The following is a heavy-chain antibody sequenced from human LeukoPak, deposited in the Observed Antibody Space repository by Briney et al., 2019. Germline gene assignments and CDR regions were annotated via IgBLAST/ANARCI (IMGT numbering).Heavy chain of an antibody. CDR2: IYSGGST. V-gene: IGHV4-61*02. CDR1: GFSISSGSYY. Sequence: SETLSLTCTASGFSISSGSYYWGWIRQPAGKGLEWIVRIYSGGSTYYNPSLKRRVTISVGTSKNQSSLKLSSVTAADTAVYYCARDPKGLEAELPSPYYYYYYMDVWGKGATVTVSS. J-gene: IGHJ6*03. D-gene: IGHD6-19*01. CDR3: ARDPKGLEAELPSPYYYYYYMDV.